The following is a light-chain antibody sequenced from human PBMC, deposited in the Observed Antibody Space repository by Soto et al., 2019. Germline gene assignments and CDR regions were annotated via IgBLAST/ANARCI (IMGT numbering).Light chain of an antibody. J-gene: IGLJ2*01. CDR3: SSYTSSSTPL. Sequence: ALTQPASVSGSPGQSITLSCTGTSSDVGGYNYVSWYQQHPGKAPKLMIYDVSNRPSGVSNRFSGSKSGNTASLTISGLQAEDEADYYCSSYTSSSTPLFGGGTKLTVL. CDR2: DVS. CDR1: SSDVGGYNY. V-gene: IGLV2-14*01.